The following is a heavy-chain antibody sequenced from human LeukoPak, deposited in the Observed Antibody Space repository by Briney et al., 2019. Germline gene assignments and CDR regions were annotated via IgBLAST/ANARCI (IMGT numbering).Heavy chain of an antibody. CDR2: IYHTGST. D-gene: IGHD5-24*01. V-gene: IGHV4-59*01. J-gene: IGHJ4*02. Sequence: PSETLSLTCTVSSGSITGYYWNWIRQPPGKGLEWIGYIYHTGSTKYNHSLKSRVTISVDTSNNQYSLKLSSVTAADTAVYYCAAFRDGYNWHLDYWGQGTLVTVSS. CDR1: SGSITGYY. CDR3: AAFRDGYNWHLDY.